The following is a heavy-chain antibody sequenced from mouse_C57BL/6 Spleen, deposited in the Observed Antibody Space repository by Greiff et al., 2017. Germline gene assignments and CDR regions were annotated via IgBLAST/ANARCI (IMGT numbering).Heavy chain of an antibody. V-gene: IGHV5-16*01. Sequence: EVKLMESEGGLVQPGSSMKLSCTASGFTFSDYYMAWVRQVPDKGLEWVANINYDGSGTYYLDSLKSRFIISRDNAKNILYLQMSSLKSEDTATYYCARDTYYAMDYWGQGTSVTVSS. CDR3: ARDTYYAMDY. CDR2: INYDGSGT. CDR1: GFTFSDYY. J-gene: IGHJ4*01.